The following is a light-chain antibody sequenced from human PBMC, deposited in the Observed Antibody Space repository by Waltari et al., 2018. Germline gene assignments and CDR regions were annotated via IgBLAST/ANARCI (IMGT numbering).Light chain of an antibody. J-gene: IGLJ3*02. CDR2: EVT. Sequence: QSALTQPRSLSGSPGQSVTIFCPGPSSDVGGYHYVSWYQQYPGNAPKLMIYEVTKRPSGVPGRFSGSKSSNTSSLTISGLQAEDEADYYCCSYAGSYSWVFGGGTKLTVL. V-gene: IGLV2-11*01. CDR3: CSYAGSYSWV. CDR1: SSDVGGYHY.